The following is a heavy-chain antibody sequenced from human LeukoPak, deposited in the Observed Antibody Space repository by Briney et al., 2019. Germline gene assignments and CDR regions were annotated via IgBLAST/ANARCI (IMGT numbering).Heavy chain of an antibody. D-gene: IGHD5-12*01. CDR2: IYPRDSDA. Sequence: PGESLKISCKGSGYSFTSYWIGWVRQMPGKGPEWMGIIYPRDSDARYSPSFQGQVTISADKSITTAYLQWSSLKASDTAMYYCARQGDIVATAVDYWGQGTLVTVSS. J-gene: IGHJ4*02. V-gene: IGHV5-51*01. CDR3: ARQGDIVATAVDY. CDR1: GYSFTSYW.